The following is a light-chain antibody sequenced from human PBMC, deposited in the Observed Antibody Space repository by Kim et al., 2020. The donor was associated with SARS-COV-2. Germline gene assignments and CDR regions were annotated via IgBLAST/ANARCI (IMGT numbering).Light chain of an antibody. CDR2: HND. J-gene: IGLJ2*01. V-gene: IGLV1-44*01. CDR3: AAWDASLNALV. CDR1: SSRLGSFP. Sequence: GQTDTISCSGGSSRLGSFPNVCYPLLPEAAPKRLIYHNDQRPSGVPGRFSGSKSGTSGSLAISGLQYEDEADYNCAAWDASLNALVFGGGTKVTVL.